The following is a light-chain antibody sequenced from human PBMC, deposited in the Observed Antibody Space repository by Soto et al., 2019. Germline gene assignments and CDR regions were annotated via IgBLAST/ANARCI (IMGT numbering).Light chain of an antibody. CDR2: DVN. CDR1: SSDVGGYDY. V-gene: IGLV2-11*01. J-gene: IGLJ2*01. CDR3: CSYVCSYTLV. Sequence: QSALTQPRSVSGSPGQSVTISCTGTSSDVGGYDYVSWYQQHPGKAPKLIIYDVNERPSGVPDRFSGSKSGNTASLTISGLHAEDEDDYYCCSYVCSYTLVFGGGTKVTVL.